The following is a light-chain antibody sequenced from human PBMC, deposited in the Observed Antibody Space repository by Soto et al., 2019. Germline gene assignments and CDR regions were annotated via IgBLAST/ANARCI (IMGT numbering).Light chain of an antibody. V-gene: IGKV3-15*01. CDR1: QRISSN. CDR2: GAS. J-gene: IGKJ1*01. Sequence: PGELATLSCRASQRISSNYLGWYQQKPGQAPRLLIHGASTRAPGFPARFSGSGSGTDFTLTISSLQSEDFAVYYCQQYDNWPWTFGQGTKVDIK. CDR3: QQYDNWPWT.